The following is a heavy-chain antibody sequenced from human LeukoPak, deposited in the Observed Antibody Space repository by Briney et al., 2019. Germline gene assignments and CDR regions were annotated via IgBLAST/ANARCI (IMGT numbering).Heavy chain of an antibody. D-gene: IGHD6-25*01. Sequence: GGSLRLSCAASGFTFSSYSMNWVRQAPGKGLEWVSSISSSSSYIYYADPVKGRFTISRDNAKNTLYLQMNSLRAEDTAVYYCARRSAAKDAFDIWGQGTMVTVSS. CDR1: GFTFSSYS. CDR3: ARRSAAKDAFDI. J-gene: IGHJ3*02. CDR2: ISSSSSYI. V-gene: IGHV3-21*01.